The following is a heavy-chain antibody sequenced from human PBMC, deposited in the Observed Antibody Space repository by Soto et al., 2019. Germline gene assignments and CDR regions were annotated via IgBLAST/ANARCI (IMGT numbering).Heavy chain of an antibody. CDR1: GGTFSSYA. Sequence: QVQLVQSGAEVKKPGSSVKVSCKAFGGTFSSYAISWVRQAPGQGLEWMGGIIPIFGTANYAQKFQGRVTITADESTSTAYMELSSLRSEDTAVYYCAADCSGGSCYPPFDYWGQGTLVTVSS. CDR2: IIPIFGTA. J-gene: IGHJ4*02. CDR3: AADCSGGSCYPPFDY. D-gene: IGHD2-15*01. V-gene: IGHV1-69*01.